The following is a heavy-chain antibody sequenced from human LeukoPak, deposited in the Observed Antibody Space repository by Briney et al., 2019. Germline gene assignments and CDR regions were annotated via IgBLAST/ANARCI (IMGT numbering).Heavy chain of an antibody. CDR1: GFTFSTYA. D-gene: IGHD4-17*01. Sequence: GGSQRLSCAASGFTFSTYAMSWVRQAPGKGLEWVSAISGSGGSTYYADSVKGRFTTSRDSSKNTLYLQMNSLRAEDTAVYYCAKDSSDYGDYDPGAFDYWGQGTLVTVSS. V-gene: IGHV3-23*01. J-gene: IGHJ4*02. CDR2: ISGSGGST. CDR3: AKDSSDYGDYDPGAFDY.